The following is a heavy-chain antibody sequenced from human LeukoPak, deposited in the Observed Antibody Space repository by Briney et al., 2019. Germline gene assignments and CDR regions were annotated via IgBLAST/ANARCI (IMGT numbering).Heavy chain of an antibody. CDR2: IYYSGNT. Sequence: SETLSLTCTVSGDSVNRNSYFWGWIRQPPGKGLEWIGSIYYSGNTYYNPSLNSRVTISVDTSKNQFSLRLSSVTAADTAVYYCAGQEASISTFDYWGQGTLVTVSS. V-gene: IGHV4-39*01. D-gene: IGHD6-13*01. CDR3: AGQEASISTFDY. J-gene: IGHJ4*02. CDR1: GDSVNRNSYF.